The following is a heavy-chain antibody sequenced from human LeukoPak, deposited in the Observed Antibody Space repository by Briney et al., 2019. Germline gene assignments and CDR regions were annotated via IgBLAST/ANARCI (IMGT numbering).Heavy chain of an antibody. Sequence: SETLSLTCTVSGGSITSGDYYWSWIRQPPGKGLEWIGYIYYRGSTYYNPSLKSRVTISVDTSKNQFSLKLSSVTAADTAVYYCARDATVTTNWFDPWGQGTLVTVSS. CDR1: GGSITSGDYY. J-gene: IGHJ5*02. V-gene: IGHV4-30-4*08. D-gene: IGHD4-11*01. CDR3: ARDATVTTNWFDP. CDR2: IYYRGST.